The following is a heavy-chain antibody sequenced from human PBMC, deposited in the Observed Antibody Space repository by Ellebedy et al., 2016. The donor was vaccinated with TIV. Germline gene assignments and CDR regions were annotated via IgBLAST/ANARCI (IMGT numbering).Heavy chain of an antibody. Sequence: PGGSLRLSCIVSGLTFAHYWMSWVRHAPESGLEWVANIKGDGSVTSYVDSVKVRFTVSRDNAKNSVYLQMNSLRAEVTAVYYCVTNQYWGPGTLVTVSP. CDR1: GLTFAHYW. CDR2: IKGDGSVT. CDR3: VTNQY. J-gene: IGHJ4*02. V-gene: IGHV3-7*03. D-gene: IGHD2-8*01.